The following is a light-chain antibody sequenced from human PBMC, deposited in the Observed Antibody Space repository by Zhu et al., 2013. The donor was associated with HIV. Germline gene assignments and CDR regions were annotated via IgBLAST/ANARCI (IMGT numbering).Light chain of an antibody. Sequence: DIQMTQSPSTLSASVGGRVTITCRASQSVRTWLAWYQQKPGKAPKLLIYRTSSLQTGVPSRFSGSGSETEFTLTISSLQPDDFATYYCQQYSTYPWTFGQGTRVEI. CDR3: QQYSTYPWT. CDR2: RTS. J-gene: IGKJ1*01. V-gene: IGKV1-5*03. CDR1: QSVRTW.